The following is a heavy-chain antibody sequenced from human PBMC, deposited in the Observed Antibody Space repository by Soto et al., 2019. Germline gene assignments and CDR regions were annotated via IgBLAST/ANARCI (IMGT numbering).Heavy chain of an antibody. CDR1: GYSFTSYW. Sequence: XDSLTISCKGSGYSFTSYWIGLVRQMPGKGLEWMGIIYPGDSDTRYSPSFQGQVTISADKSISTAYLQWSSLKASDTAMYYCARSFDSSADDYWGQGTLVTVSS. CDR2: IYPGDSDT. CDR3: ARSFDSSADDY. J-gene: IGHJ4*02. V-gene: IGHV5-51*01. D-gene: IGHD3-22*01.